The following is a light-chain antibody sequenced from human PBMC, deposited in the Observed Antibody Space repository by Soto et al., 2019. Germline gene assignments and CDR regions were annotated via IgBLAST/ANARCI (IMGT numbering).Light chain of an antibody. CDR2: EVS. CDR3: CSYAGSRGLV. V-gene: IGLV2-23*02. CDR1: SSDVGGYDF. J-gene: IGLJ2*01. Sequence: QSVLTQPPSASGSPGQSVTISCTGTSSDVGGYDFVSWYQQHPGKAPKLMIYEVSNRPSGVSNRFSGSKSGNTASLTISGLQAEDEADYYCCSYAGSRGLVFGGGTKVTVL.